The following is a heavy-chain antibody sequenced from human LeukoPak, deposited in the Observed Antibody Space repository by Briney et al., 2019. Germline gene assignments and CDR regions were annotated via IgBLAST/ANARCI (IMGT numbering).Heavy chain of an antibody. J-gene: IGHJ3*02. CDR1: GFTFSSYS. CDR2: ISSSSYI. Sequence: GGSLRLSCAASGFTFSSYSMNWVRQAPGKGLEWVSSISSSSYIYYADSVKGRFTISRDNAKNSLYLQMNSLRAEDTAVYYCARDQYSYGLKDAFDIWGQGTMVTVSS. CDR3: ARDQYSYGLKDAFDI. V-gene: IGHV3-21*01. D-gene: IGHD5-18*01.